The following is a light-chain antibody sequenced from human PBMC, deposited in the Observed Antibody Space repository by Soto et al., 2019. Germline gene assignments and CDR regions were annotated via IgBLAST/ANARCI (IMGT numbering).Light chain of an antibody. J-gene: IGLJ2*01. CDR2: DVS. Sequence: QSALTQPASVSGSPGQSITISCTGTSSDVGGYNYVSWYQPHPGKAPKLMIYDVSNRPSGVSNRFSGSNSGNTASLTISGLQAEDEADYYCSSYTSSSPPVVFGGGTKLTVL. V-gene: IGLV2-14*01. CDR1: SSDVGGYNY. CDR3: SSYTSSSPPVV.